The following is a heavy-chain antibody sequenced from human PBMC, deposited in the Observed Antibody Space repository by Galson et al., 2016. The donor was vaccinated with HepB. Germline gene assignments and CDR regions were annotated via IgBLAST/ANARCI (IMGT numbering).Heavy chain of an antibody. J-gene: IGHJ4*02. V-gene: IGHV6-1*01. D-gene: IGHD3-16*01. Sequence: CAISGDSVSSNSAAWNWIRQSPSRGLEWLGRTYYRSQWYSDYAVSVEGRITINSDTSKNQFALHLKSVTPEDTAVYFCARDFRDYVWGTNRYFDCWGQGTLVSVSS. CDR2: TYYRSQWYS. CDR3: ARDFRDYVWGTNRYFDC. CDR1: GDSVSSNSAA.